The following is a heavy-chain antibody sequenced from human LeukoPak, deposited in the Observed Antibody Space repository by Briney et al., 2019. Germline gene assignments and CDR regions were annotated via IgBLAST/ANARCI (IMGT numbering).Heavy chain of an antibody. J-gene: IGHJ4*02. V-gene: IGHV4-39*01. CDR2: IYYSGST. CDR3: ARHSMSLQQGYYFDY. Sequence: SETLSLTCTVSGGSISSSSYSWGWIRQPPGKGLEWLGSIYYSGSTYYNPSLKSRVTISVDTSKNQFSLKLSSVTAADTAVYYCARHSMSLQQGYYFDYWGQGTLVTVSS. CDR1: GGSISSSSYS. D-gene: IGHD6-13*01.